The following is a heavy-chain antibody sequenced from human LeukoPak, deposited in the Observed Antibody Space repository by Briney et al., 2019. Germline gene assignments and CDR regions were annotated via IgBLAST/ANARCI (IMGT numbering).Heavy chain of an antibody. J-gene: IGHJ6*03. V-gene: IGHV4-34*01. CDR2: INHSGST. CDR3: ARGMYYYYYYMDV. Sequence: ETLSLTCAVYGGSFSGYYWSWIRQPPGKGLEWIGEINHSGSTNYNPSLKSRVTISVDTSKNQFSLKLSSVTAADTAVYYCARGMYYYYYYMDVWGKGTTVTVSS. CDR1: GGSFSGYY.